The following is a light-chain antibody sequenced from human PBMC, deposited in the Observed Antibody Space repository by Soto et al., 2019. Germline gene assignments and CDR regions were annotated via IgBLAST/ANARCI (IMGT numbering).Light chain of an antibody. CDR1: RSDVGGYNY. Sequence: QSVLTQPASVSGSPGQSSTISCTGTRSDVGGYNYVSWYQQHPGKAPKLMIYEVSNRPSGVPNRFSGSKSGNTASLTISGLQAEDEADYYCSSYTISSTLVVFGRGTKVTVL. CDR3: SSYTISSTLVV. J-gene: IGLJ2*01. V-gene: IGLV2-14*01. CDR2: EVS.